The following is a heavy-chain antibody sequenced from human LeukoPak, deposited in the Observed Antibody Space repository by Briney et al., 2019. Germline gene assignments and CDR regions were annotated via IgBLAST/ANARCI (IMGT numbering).Heavy chain of an antibody. CDR2: ISSGGATI. D-gene: IGHD1-26*01. CDR3: ARVPGSRSHYYFDS. V-gene: IGHV3-11*04. Sequence: GGSQRLSCAAPGFAFSDYYMSWVRQAPGKGLEWVSYISSGGATIKYAESVKGRFTISRDNAKNSLYLQMSSVRVEDTAVYYCARVPGSRSHYYFDSWGQGTLVTVSP. J-gene: IGHJ4*02. CDR1: GFAFSDYY.